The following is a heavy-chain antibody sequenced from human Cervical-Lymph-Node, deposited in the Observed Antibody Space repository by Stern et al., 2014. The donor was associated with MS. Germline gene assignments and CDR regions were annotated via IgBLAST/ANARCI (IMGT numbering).Heavy chain of an antibody. Sequence: QDQLVQSGAELKKPGASVKVSCKASGFALTSAGISWVRQAPGQGLEWMGWISAYNVNTNYAQRFQDRVNMTTDTSTCTAYMELRSLRSDDTAVYYCARHSIKGYNCFDTWGQGTLVTVSS. D-gene: IGHD1-14*01. CDR3: ARHSIKGYNCFDT. CDR2: ISAYNVNT. V-gene: IGHV1-18*01. J-gene: IGHJ5*02. CDR1: GFALTSAG.